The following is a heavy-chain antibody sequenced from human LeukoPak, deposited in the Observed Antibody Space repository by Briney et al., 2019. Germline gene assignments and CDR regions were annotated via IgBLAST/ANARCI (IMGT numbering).Heavy chain of an antibody. CDR3: ASDGVSSSNDFWSGYYTPDY. CDR2: INPNSGGT. V-gene: IGHV1-2*02. Sequence: ASVKVSCKASGYTFTGYYMHWVRQTPGQGLEWMGWINPNSGGTNYAQKFQGRVTMTRDTSISTAYMELSRLRSDDTAVYYCASDGVSSSNDFWSGYYTPDYWGQGTLVTVSS. D-gene: IGHD3-3*01. J-gene: IGHJ4*02. CDR1: GYTFTGYY.